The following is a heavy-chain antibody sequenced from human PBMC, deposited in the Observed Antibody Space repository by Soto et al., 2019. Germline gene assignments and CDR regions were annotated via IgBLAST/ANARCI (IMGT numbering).Heavy chain of an antibody. V-gene: IGHV3-21*01. D-gene: IGHD3-10*01. CDR1: GFTFSSYS. CDR2: ISSSSSYI. J-gene: IGHJ3*02. Sequence: GGSLRLSCAASGFTFSSYSMNWVRQAPGKGLEWVSSISSSSSYIYYADSVKGRFTISRDNAKNSLYLQMNSLRAEDTAVYYCARDPVLLWFGESRAFDIWGQGTMVTVSS. CDR3: ARDPVLLWFGESRAFDI.